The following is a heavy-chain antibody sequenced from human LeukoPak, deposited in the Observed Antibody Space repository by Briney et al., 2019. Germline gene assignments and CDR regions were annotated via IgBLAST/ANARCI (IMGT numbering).Heavy chain of an antibody. J-gene: IGHJ6*02. V-gene: IGHV3-21*01. CDR3: ARPLVSGHYYYYGMDV. D-gene: IGHD1-26*01. CDR2: ISSSSSYI. CDR1: GFTFSSYS. Sequence: GGSLRLSCAASGFTFSSYSMNWVRQAPGKGLEWVSSISSSSSYIYYADSVKGRFTISRDNAKNSLYLQMNSLRAEDTAVYYCARPLVSGHYYYYGMDVWGQGTTVTVSS.